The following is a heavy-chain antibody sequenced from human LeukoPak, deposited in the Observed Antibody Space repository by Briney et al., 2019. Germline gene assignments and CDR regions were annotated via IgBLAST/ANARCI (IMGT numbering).Heavy chain of an antibody. D-gene: IGHD3-22*01. Sequence: GGSLRLSCAASGFSFSSSDMHWVRQAPGKGLEWVAFIRYDGSNKYYADSVKGRFTISRDNSKNTLYLQMNSLRAEDTAVYYCAKDAPRFSMIIVGIFDYWGQGILVTVSS. J-gene: IGHJ4*02. V-gene: IGHV3-30*02. CDR2: IRYDGSNK. CDR1: GFSFSSSD. CDR3: AKDAPRFSMIIVGIFDY.